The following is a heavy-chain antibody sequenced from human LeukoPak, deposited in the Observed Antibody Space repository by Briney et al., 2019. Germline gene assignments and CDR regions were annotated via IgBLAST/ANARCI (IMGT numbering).Heavy chain of an antibody. J-gene: IGHJ6*02. V-gene: IGHV3-48*03. CDR2: IGSTGSTI. CDR1: GFTFSSYE. Sequence: PGGSLRLSCVASGFTFSSYEMNWVRQAAGKGPEWVSYIGSTGSTIYYADSVKGRFTISRDNAKNSVYLQVNSLRAEDTAVYYCARGPGPGASTLYYYGMDIWGQGTTVTVSS. D-gene: IGHD2/OR15-2a*01. CDR3: ARGPGPGASTLYYYGMDI.